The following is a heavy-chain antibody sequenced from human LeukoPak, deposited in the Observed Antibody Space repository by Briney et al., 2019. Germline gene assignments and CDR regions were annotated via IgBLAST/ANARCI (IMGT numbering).Heavy chain of an antibody. J-gene: IGHJ4*02. Sequence: PGGSLRLSCAASGFTFSSYAMHWVRQAPGKALEWVAVISYDGSNKYYEDSVKGRFTISRDNSKNTLYLQMNSLRAEDTAVYYCARDRDYYDSSGPLDYWGQGTLVTVSS. V-gene: IGHV3-30-3*01. CDR1: GFTFSSYA. D-gene: IGHD3-22*01. CDR2: ISYDGSNK. CDR3: ARDRDYYDSSGPLDY.